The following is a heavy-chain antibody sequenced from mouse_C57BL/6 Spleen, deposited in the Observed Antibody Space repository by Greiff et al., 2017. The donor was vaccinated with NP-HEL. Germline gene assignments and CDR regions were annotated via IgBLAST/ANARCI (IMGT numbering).Heavy chain of an antibody. CDR2: ISSGSSTI. CDR1: GFTFSDYG. D-gene: IGHD1-1*01. J-gene: IGHJ1*03. CDR3: ATTVVGYFDV. V-gene: IGHV5-17*01. Sequence: DVHLVESGGGLVKPGGSLKLSCAASGFTFSDYGMHWVRQAPEKGLEWVAYISSGSSTIYYADTVKGRFTISRDNAKNTLFLQMTSLRSEDTAMYYCATTVVGYFDVWGTGTTVTVSS.